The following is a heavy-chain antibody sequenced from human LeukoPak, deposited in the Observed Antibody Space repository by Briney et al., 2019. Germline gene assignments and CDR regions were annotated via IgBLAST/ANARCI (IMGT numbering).Heavy chain of an antibody. CDR1: GYTFTSYS. Sequence: GASVKVSCKASGYTFTSYSMHWVRQAPGQGPEWMGIINPSSGSTSYAQKFQGRVTMTRVTSTSTVYMELSSLRSEDTAVYYCASGYSTSWYEDDTDDYYYYYMDVWGKGTTVTVSS. CDR2: INPSSGST. D-gene: IGHD6-13*01. V-gene: IGHV1-46*01. CDR3: ASGYSTSWYEDDTDDYYYYYMDV. J-gene: IGHJ6*03.